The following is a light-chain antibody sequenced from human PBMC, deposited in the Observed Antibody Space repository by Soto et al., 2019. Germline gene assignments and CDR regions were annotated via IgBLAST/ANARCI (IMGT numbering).Light chain of an antibody. J-gene: IGKJ2*01. CDR2: DAA. CDR3: QQYNNWPPDYT. V-gene: IGKV3-15*01. CDR1: QSINSN. Sequence: ETVMTQSPATLSVSPGERVTLYCRASQSINSNLAWYQQRPCQAPMVLISDAATRATAVPARFSGSGSGTEFTLTISSLQSEDFAVYYCQQYNNWPPDYTFGQGTKLEIK.